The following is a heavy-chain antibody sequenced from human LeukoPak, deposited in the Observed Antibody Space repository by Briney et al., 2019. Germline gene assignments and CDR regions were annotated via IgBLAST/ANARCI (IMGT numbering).Heavy chain of an antibody. CDR1: GYTLTELS. CDR3: ATAIYQRTAGGNYYYYYGMDV. V-gene: IGHV1-24*01. Sequence: GASVKVSCKVSGYTLTELSMHWVRQAPGKGLEWMGGFDPEDGETIYAQKFQGRVTMTEDTSTDTAYMKLSSLRSEDTAVYYCATAIYQRTAGGNYYYYYGMDVWGQGTTVTVSS. J-gene: IGHJ6*02. D-gene: IGHD2-2*01. CDR2: FDPEDGET.